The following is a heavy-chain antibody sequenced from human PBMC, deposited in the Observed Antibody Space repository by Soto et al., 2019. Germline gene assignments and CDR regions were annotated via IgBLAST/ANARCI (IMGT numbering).Heavy chain of an antibody. V-gene: IGHV1-2*02. CDR2: INAHSGCT. Sequence: ASVKVSCKASGFSFTGYYIHWLRQAPGQGLEWMGWINAHSGCTEYAQKFQGRVTLTRDTSIATAYLTLTSLKTEDTAVYYCTTDDPINKNWGQGTLVTVSS. CDR3: TTDDPINKN. CDR1: GFSFTGYY. J-gene: IGHJ4*02.